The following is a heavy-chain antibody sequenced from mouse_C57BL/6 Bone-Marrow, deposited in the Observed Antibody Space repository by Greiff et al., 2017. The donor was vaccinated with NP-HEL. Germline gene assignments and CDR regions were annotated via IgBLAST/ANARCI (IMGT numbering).Heavy chain of an antibody. CDR1: GYAFSSSW. Sequence: VMLVESGPELVKPGASVKISCKASGYAFSSSWMNWVKQRPGKGLEWIGRIYPGDGDTNYNGKFKGKATLTADKSSSTAYMQLSSLTSEDSAVYFCARGDDGYSWFAYWGQGTLVTVSA. J-gene: IGHJ3*01. CDR2: IYPGDGDT. V-gene: IGHV1-82*01. CDR3: ARGDDGYSWFAY. D-gene: IGHD2-3*01.